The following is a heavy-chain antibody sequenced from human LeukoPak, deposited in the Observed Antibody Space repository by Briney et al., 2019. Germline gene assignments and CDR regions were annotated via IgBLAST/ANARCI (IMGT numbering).Heavy chain of an antibody. CDR1: GFTFSNYL. CDR3: ARIAVTGTDWFDP. V-gene: IGHV3-7*01. CDR2: IKQDGSEK. Sequence: GGSLRLSCAASGFTFSNYLMSWVRQAPGKGLEWVANIKQDGSEKTYVDSVKGRFTISRDNAKNSLYLQMNSLRAEDTAVYSCARIAVTGTDWFDPWGQGTLVTVSS. D-gene: IGHD6-19*01. J-gene: IGHJ5*02.